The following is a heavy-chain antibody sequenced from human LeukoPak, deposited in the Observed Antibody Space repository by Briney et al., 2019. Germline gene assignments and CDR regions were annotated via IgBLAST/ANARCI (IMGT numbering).Heavy chain of an antibody. V-gene: IGHV1-8*01. D-gene: IGHD6-13*01. CDR3: ARKSTCSSSWYSLLYGMDV. J-gene: IGHJ6*02. CDR1: GYTFTSYD. Sequence: GASVKISCKASGYTFTSYDINWVRQATGQGLEWMGWMNPNSGNTGYAQKFQGRVTMTRNTSISTAYMELSSLGSEDTAVYYCARKSTCSSSWYSLLYGMDVWGQGTTVTVSS. CDR2: MNPNSGNT.